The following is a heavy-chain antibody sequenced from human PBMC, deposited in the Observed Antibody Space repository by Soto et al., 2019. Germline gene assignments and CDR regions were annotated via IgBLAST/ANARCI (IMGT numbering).Heavy chain of an antibody. J-gene: IGHJ6*02. V-gene: IGHV5-10-1*01. CDR1: GYSFTSYW. CDR2: IAPSDSYT. D-gene: IGHD6-6*01. Sequence: PGESLKISCTGSGYSFTSYWISWVRQMPGKGLELMGRIAPSDSYTNYSPSFQGHVTISADKSISTAYLQWSSLKASDTAMYYCASLYISSPNSYGMDVWGQGTTVTVSS. CDR3: ASLYISSPNSYGMDV.